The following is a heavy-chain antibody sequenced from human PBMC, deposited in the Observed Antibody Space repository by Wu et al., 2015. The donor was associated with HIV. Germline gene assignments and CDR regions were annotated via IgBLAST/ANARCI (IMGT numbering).Heavy chain of an antibody. J-gene: IGHJ4*02. CDR2: MNPNSGNT. D-gene: IGHD3-22*01. Sequence: QVQLVQSGAEVKKPGASVKVSCKASGYTFTSYDINWVRQATGQGLEWMGWMNPNSGNTGYAQKFQGRVTMTRNTSISTAYMELSSLRSEDTAVYYCARGRWPVYYYDSSGYYYDGFDYVGPGNAGHRSP. V-gene: IGHV1-8*01. CDR3: ARGRWPVYYYDSSGYYYDGFDY. CDR1: GYTFTSYD.